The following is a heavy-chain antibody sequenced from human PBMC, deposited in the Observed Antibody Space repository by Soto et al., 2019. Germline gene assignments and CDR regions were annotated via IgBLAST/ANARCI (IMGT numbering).Heavy chain of an antibody. Sequence: QVQLVQSGAEVKKPGSSVKVSCTASGGTFNNLAINWVRQAPGQGLEWMGGIITIFATSNYTKKFQGRITITADKSTRTAYLQQSSLRPEDTAVYYSVRGKMSEMATILRSKWFNPWGQGNLVSVSS. CDR1: GGTFNNLA. J-gene: IGHJ5*02. CDR3: VRGKMSEMATILRSKWFNP. D-gene: IGHD5-12*01. V-gene: IGHV1-69*06. CDR2: IITIFATS.